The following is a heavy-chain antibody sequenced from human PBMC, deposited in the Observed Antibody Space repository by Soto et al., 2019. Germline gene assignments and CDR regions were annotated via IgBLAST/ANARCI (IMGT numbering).Heavy chain of an antibody. CDR2: IIPIFGTA. D-gene: IGHD3-22*01. CDR1: GGTFSSYA. Sequence: QVQLVQSGAEVKKPGSSVKVSCKASGGTFSSYAISWVRQAPGQGLEWMGGIIPIFGTANYAQKFQGRVTITEDESTSTAYMELSRLRSEDTAVYYCAGRDDSSGYYRHYYFDYWGQGTLVTVSS. CDR3: AGRDDSSGYYRHYYFDY. V-gene: IGHV1-69*01. J-gene: IGHJ4*02.